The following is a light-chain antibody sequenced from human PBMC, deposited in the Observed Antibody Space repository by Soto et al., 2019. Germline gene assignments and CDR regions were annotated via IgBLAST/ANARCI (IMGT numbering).Light chain of an antibody. Sequence: DIQLTQSPSFLSASVGDRVIITCRASQGISSYLAWYQQKPGKAPKLLIYAASTLQSGVPSGFSGSGSGTEFTLKISSLQPEDFATYSCQQFNSFPLTFGGGTKVEIK. V-gene: IGKV1-9*01. CDR1: QGISSY. CDR2: AAS. J-gene: IGKJ4*01. CDR3: QQFNSFPLT.